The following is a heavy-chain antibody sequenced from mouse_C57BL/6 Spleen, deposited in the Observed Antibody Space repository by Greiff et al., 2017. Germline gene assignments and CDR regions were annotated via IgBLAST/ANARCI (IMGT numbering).Heavy chain of an antibody. Sequence: EVKLMESGGGLVQPKGSLKLSCAASGFSFNTYAMNWVRQAPGKGLEWVARIRSKSNNYATYYADSVKDRFTISRDDSESMLYLQMNNLKTEDTAMYYCVRHIVRGYFDVWGTGTTVTVSS. V-gene: IGHV10-1*01. CDR2: IRSKSNNYAT. D-gene: IGHD3-3*01. CDR1: GFSFNTYA. J-gene: IGHJ1*03. CDR3: VRHIVRGYFDV.